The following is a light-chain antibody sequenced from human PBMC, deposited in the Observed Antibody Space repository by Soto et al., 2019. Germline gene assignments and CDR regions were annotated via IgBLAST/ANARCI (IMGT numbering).Light chain of an antibody. V-gene: IGLV2-14*01. J-gene: IGLJ3*02. CDR1: SSDVGTRNF. CDR2: QVT. CDR3: SSYVGNNNLV. Sequence: QSALTQPASVSGSPGQSITISCTGTSSDVGTRNFVSWYQQHPGKAPKLMIYQVTNRPSGVSNRFSGSKSGNTASLTISGLQAEDEADYYCSSYVGNNNLVFGGGTKLTVL.